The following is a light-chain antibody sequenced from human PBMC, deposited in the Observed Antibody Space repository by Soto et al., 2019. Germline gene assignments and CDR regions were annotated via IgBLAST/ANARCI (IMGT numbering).Light chain of an antibody. Sequence: EIVLTQSQDTLSLSPGERATLSCRASQTVNNNYVAWYQQKPGQAPRLLIYGASTGATGIPPRFSGSGSGTEFTLTISSLQSEDFAVYYCQQYNNWPPWTGGQGTKVDIK. CDR2: GAS. CDR1: QTVNNN. CDR3: QQYNNWPPWT. V-gene: IGKV3-15*01. J-gene: IGKJ1*01.